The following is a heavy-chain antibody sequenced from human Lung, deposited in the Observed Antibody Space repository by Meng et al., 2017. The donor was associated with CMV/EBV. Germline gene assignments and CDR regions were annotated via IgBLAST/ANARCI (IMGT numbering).Heavy chain of an antibody. V-gene: IGHV4-59*01. CDR1: GGSISSYY. CDR2: IYYSGST. Sequence: SETXSLXXTVSGGSISSYYWSWIRQPPGKGLEWIGYIYYSGSTNYNPSLKSRVTISVDTSKNQFSLKLSSVTAADTAVYYCARVSGYYYYGMDVWGQGTTVTVSS. J-gene: IGHJ6*02. D-gene: IGHD3-3*01. CDR3: ARVSGYYYYGMDV.